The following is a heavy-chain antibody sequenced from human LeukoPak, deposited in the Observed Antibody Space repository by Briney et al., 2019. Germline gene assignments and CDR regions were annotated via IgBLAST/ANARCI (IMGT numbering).Heavy chain of an antibody. CDR3: ARDKEQWLADAFDI. D-gene: IGHD6-19*01. J-gene: IGHJ3*02. Sequence: ASVKVSCKASGYTFTSYGISWVRQAPGQGLEWMGWVSAYNGNTNHAQKLQGRVTMTTDTSTSTAYMELRSLRSDDTAVYYCARDKEQWLADAFDIWGQGTMVTVSS. CDR2: VSAYNGNT. CDR1: GYTFTSYG. V-gene: IGHV1-18*01.